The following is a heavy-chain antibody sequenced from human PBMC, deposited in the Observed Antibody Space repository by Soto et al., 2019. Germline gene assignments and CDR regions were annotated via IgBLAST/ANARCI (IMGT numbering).Heavy chain of an antibody. CDR3: ARRGYSYGYYFDY. Sequence: SETLSLTCAVYGGSFSGYYWSWIRQPPGKGLEWIGEINHSGSTNYNPSLKSRVTISVDTSKNQFSLKLSSVTAADTAVYYCARRGYSYGYYFDYWGQGTLVTVSS. J-gene: IGHJ4*02. CDR2: INHSGST. CDR1: GGSFSGYY. D-gene: IGHD5-18*01. V-gene: IGHV4-34*01.